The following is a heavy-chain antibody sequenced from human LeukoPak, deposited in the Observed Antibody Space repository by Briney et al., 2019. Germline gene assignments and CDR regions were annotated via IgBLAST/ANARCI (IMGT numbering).Heavy chain of an antibody. Sequence: GGSLRLSCAASGFTFSSYEMNWVRQAPGKGLEWVSYISRSGSTIYYADSVKGRFTISRDNAKNSLYLQMNSLRAEDTAVYYCASLDYGDSKDDYWGQGTLVTVSS. CDR1: GFTFSSYE. CDR3: ASLDYGDSKDDY. CDR2: ISRSGSTI. D-gene: IGHD4-17*01. J-gene: IGHJ4*02. V-gene: IGHV3-48*03.